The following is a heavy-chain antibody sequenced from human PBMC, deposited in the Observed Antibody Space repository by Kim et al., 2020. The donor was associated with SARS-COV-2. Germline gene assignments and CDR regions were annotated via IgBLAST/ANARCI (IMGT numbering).Heavy chain of an antibody. V-gene: IGHV1-3*01. J-gene: IGHJ4*02. CDR1: GYTFTSYC. Sequence: ASVKVSCKASGYTFTSYCLHWVRQAPGQSLEWMGWIDVANTNTHYSENFQGRVTISRDTSATTGYIELSSLRSEDTAVYYCARDGRSVDYYFDYWGQGTLVTVSS. CDR3: ARDGRSVDYYFDY. CDR2: IDVANTNT.